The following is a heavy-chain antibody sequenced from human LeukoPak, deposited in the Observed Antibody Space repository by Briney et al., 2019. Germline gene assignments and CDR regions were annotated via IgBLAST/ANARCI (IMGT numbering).Heavy chain of an antibody. CDR2: IHHSGST. V-gene: IGHV4-30-4*01. D-gene: IGHD4-23*01. Sequence: SETLSLTCNVSGGSISGGDYYWSWFRQPPGKGLEWIGYIHHSGSTYYNPSLKSRVTISVDTSKNQFSLKLNSVTAADTAVYYCARAPNYGGNSGKESDYWGQGTLVTVSS. J-gene: IGHJ4*02. CDR3: ARAPNYGGNSGKESDY. CDR1: GGSISGGDYY.